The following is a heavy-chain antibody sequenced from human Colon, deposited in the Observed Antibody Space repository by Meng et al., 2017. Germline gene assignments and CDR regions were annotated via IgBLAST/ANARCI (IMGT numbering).Heavy chain of an antibody. CDR1: GGSVSSGSYY. J-gene: IGHJ4*02. CDR2: IYYSGST. D-gene: IGHD3-22*01. V-gene: IGHV4-61*01. Sequence: QVQPQELGPGLVRPSETLSLTCTVSGGSVSSGSYYWSWIRQPPGKGLEWIGYIYYSGSTNYNPSLKSRVTISVDTSKNQFSLKLSSVTAADTAVYYCARGASDYDFDYWGQGTLVTVSS. CDR3: ARGASDYDFDY.